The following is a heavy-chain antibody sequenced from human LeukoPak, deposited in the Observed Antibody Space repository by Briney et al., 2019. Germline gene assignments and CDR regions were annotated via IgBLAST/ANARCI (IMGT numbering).Heavy chain of an antibody. D-gene: IGHD6-19*01. CDR2: ISSSSSTI. V-gene: IGHV3-48*01. J-gene: IGHJ4*02. CDR1: GFTFSSYS. CDR3: ARGPRPAVTGSPGDY. Sequence: QPGGSLRLSCAASGFTFSSYSMNWVRQAPGKGLEWVSYISSSSSTIYYADSVKGRFTISRDNAKNSLYLQMNSLRAEDTAVYYCARGPRPAVTGSPGDYWGQGTLVTASS.